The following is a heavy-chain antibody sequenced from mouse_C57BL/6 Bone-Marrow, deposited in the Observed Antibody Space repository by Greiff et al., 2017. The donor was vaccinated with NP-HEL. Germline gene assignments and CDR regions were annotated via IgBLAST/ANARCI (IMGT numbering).Heavy chain of an antibody. J-gene: IGHJ1*03. D-gene: IGHD1-1*01. CDR2: IHPNSGST. Sequence: VQLQQPGAELVKPGASVKLSCKASGYTFTSYWMHWVKQRPGQGLEWIGMIHPNSGSTNYNEKFKSKATLTVDKSSSTAYMQLSSLTSEDSAVYYGARNYYGSSYYWYFDVWGTGTTVTVSS. CDR1: GYTFTSYW. V-gene: IGHV1-64*01. CDR3: ARNYYGSSYYWYFDV.